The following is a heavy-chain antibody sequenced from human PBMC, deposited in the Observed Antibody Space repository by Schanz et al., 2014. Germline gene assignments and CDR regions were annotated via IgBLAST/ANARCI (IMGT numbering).Heavy chain of an antibody. CDR3: AKPSDSSWYMDV. J-gene: IGHJ4*02. CDR2: NSSSSNEI. Sequence: EVQLVESGGGLVKPGGSLRLSCAASGFTFSTYYMNWVRQAPRKGLEWVTSNSSSSNEISYADSVKGRFTISRDNAKNSLYLQMNSLRAEDAAVYYCAKPSDSSWYMDVWGQGSLVSVSS. CDR1: GFTFSTYY. V-gene: IGHV3-21*02. D-gene: IGHD1-1*01.